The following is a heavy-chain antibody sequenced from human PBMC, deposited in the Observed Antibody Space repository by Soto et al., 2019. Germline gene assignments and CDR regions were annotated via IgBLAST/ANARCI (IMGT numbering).Heavy chain of an antibody. CDR3: ARQIVVVPAAIPGDGMDV. J-gene: IGHJ6*02. CDR1: GGSISSSSYY. D-gene: IGHD2-2*01. CDR2: IYYSGST. Sequence: SETLSLTXTVSGGSISSSSYYWGWIRQPPGKGLEWIGSIYYSGSTYYNPSLKSRVTISVDTSKNQFSLKLSSVTAADTAVYYCARQIVVVPAAIPGDGMDVWGQGTTVTVSS. V-gene: IGHV4-39*01.